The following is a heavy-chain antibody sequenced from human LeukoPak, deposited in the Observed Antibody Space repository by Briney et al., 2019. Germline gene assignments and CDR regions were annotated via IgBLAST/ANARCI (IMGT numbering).Heavy chain of an antibody. Sequence: PGGSLRLSCAASGFTFSSYAMSWVRQAPGKGLEWVSAISGSGGSTYYADSVKGRFTISRDNSKNTLYLQMNSLRAEDTAVYYCAKDGGYCSGGSCYAGRVPDAFDIWGQGTMVTVSS. J-gene: IGHJ3*02. CDR2: ISGSGGST. CDR1: GFTFSSYA. V-gene: IGHV3-23*01. CDR3: AKDGGYCSGGSCYAGRVPDAFDI. D-gene: IGHD2-15*01.